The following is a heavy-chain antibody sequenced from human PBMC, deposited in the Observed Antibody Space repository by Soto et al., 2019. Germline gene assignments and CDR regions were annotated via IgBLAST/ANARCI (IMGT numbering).Heavy chain of an antibody. D-gene: IGHD2-15*01. CDR2: ISGSGGST. CDR1: GFTFSSYA. CDR3: AKVDRIVGYCSGGSCYPTGFDAFDI. V-gene: IGHV3-23*01. Sequence: GGSLRLSCAASGFTFSSYAMSWVRQAPGKGLEWVSAISGSGGSTYYADSVKGRFTISRDNSKNTLYLQMNSLRAEDTAVYYCAKVDRIVGYCSGGSCYPTGFDAFDIWGQGTMVTVSS. J-gene: IGHJ3*02.